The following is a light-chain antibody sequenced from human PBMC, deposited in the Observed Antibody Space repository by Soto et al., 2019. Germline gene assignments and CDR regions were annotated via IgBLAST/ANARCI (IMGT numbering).Light chain of an antibody. V-gene: IGLV2-23*02. Sequence: QSVLTHPASVSGSPGQSITISCTGTSSDVGSYNLVSWYQQHPGKAPKLMIYEVSKRPSGVSNRFSGSKSGNTASLTISGLQAEDEADYYCCSYAGSSTLYVFGTGTKV. CDR1: SSDVGSYNL. J-gene: IGLJ1*01. CDR2: EVS. CDR3: CSYAGSSTLYV.